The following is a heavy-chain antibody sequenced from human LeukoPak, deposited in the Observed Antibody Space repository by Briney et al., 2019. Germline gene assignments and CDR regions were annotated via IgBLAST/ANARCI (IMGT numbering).Heavy chain of an antibody. Sequence: SETLSLTCSVSGGSISSYYWSWIRQPPGKGLEWIGSIYYTGTTTYNPSLKSRVTISGDTSKNQFSLKLSSVTAADTAVYYCARVYFDRSGYRYYYYYMDVWGKGTTVTVSS. CDR2: IYYTGTT. J-gene: IGHJ6*03. CDR1: GGSISSYY. V-gene: IGHV4-59*01. D-gene: IGHD3-22*01. CDR3: ARVYFDRSGYRYYYYYMDV.